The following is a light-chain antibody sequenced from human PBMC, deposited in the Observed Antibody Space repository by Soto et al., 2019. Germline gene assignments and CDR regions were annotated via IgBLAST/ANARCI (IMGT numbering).Light chain of an antibody. CDR3: QRYNSWPPWT. CDR2: GAS. Sequence: EIVMTQSPATLSLSPGERATLSCRASAGISSDLAWYQQKPGLAPRLLIYGASTRATGVPARFSGSGSGTEFTLTISNLQSEDFAVYYCQRYNSWPPWTFDQGTKVEVK. V-gene: IGKV3-15*01. CDR1: AGISSD. J-gene: IGKJ1*01.